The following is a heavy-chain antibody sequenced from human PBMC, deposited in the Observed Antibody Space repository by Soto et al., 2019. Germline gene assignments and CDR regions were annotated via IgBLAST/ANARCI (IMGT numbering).Heavy chain of an antibody. J-gene: IGHJ3*01. CDR2: INPSGDTT. CDR1: GYTFTTYY. Sequence: QVQLVQSGAEVKKPGASVKVSCKASGYTFTTYYIHWVRQAPGQGLEWMGIINPSGDTTVYAQKFRGRVTMTRDTSTSTVYMEMSSLRSEDTAVYYCARDEPNGWNDAFDVWGQGTMVTVSS. D-gene: IGHD1-1*01. CDR3: ARDEPNGWNDAFDV. V-gene: IGHV1-46*03.